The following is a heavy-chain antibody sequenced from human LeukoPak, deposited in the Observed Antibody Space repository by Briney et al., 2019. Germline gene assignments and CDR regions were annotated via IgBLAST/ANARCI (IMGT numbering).Heavy chain of an antibody. V-gene: IGHV4-59*01. Sequence: PSETLSLTCTVSGGSISSYYWSWIRQPPGKGLEWIGYIYYSGSTNYNPSLKSRVTISVDTSKNQFSLKPSSVTAADTAVYYCARHGPPPEYYDSSGYFDAFDIWGQGTMVTVSS. J-gene: IGHJ3*02. CDR2: IYYSGST. D-gene: IGHD3-22*01. CDR3: ARHGPPPEYYDSSGYFDAFDI. CDR1: GGSISSYY.